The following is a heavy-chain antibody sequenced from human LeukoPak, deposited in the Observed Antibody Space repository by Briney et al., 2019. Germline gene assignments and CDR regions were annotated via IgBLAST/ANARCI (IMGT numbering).Heavy chain of an antibody. CDR2: VHSSGST. D-gene: IGHD2-2*01. J-gene: IGHJ4*02. CDR1: SVSISSYY. V-gene: IGHV4-59*01. CDR3: ARYHCSTTTCYYFDY. Sequence: TSETLSLTCSVSSVSISSYYWSWIRQPPGKGLEWIGYVHSSGSTNCNPSLKSRVTISADTSKNQFSLKLSSVTAADTAVYYCARYHCSTTTCYYFDYWGQGILVTVSS.